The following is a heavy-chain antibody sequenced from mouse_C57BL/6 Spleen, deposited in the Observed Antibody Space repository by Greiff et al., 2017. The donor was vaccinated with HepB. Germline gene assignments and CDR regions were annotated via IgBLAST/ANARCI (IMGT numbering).Heavy chain of an antibody. J-gene: IGHJ1*03. CDR3: ARPAGSSPYWYFDV. CDR2: ISSGSSTI. V-gene: IGHV5-17*01. D-gene: IGHD1-1*01. CDR1: GFTFSDYG. Sequence: EVQLVESGGGLVKPGGSLKLSCAASGFTFSDYGMHWVRQAPEKGLEWVAYISSGSSTIYYADTVKGRFTISRDNAKNTLFLQMTSLRSEDTAMYYCARPAGSSPYWYFDVWGTGTTVTVSS.